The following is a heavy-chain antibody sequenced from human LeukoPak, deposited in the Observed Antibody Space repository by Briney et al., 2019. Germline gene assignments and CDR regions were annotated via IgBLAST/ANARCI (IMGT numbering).Heavy chain of an antibody. CDR1: GGSISSYY. CDR2: IYTSGST. CDR3: ASSFEYSSSNYYYYMDV. V-gene: IGHV4-4*07. Sequence: SETLSLTCTVSGGSISSYYWSWIRQPAGKGLEWIGRIYTSGSTNYNPSLKSRVTMSVDTSKNQFSLKLSSITAADTVVYYCASSFEYSSSNYYYYMDVWGKGTTVTVSS. J-gene: IGHJ6*03. D-gene: IGHD6-6*01.